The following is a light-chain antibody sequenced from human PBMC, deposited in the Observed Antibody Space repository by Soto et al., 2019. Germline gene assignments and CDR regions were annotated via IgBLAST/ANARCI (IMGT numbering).Light chain of an antibody. Sequence: IQLTQSPSSLSASVGDSVTITCRASQGISLSLAWFHQKPGEATTLLIYDASSLERGVPSRFRGSGSGADFPLSINGLRPEDLGTYFCQQFAYYPVTFGQGTRLEI. J-gene: IGKJ5*01. CDR3: QQFAYYPVT. CDR2: DAS. V-gene: IGKV1D-13*01. CDR1: QGISLS.